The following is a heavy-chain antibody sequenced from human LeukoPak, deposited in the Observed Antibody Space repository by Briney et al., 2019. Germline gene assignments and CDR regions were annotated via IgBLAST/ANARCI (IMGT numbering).Heavy chain of an antibody. J-gene: IGHJ6*03. Sequence: ASVKVSCKASGYTFTGYYMHWVRQAPGQGLEWMGWINPNSGGTNYAQKFQGRVTMTRDTSTSTVYMELSSLRSEDTAIYYCAKNGDRGAYCTGGTCYPYFYYYMDVWGKGTTVTI. D-gene: IGHD2-15*01. CDR1: GYTFTGYY. V-gene: IGHV1-2*02. CDR2: INPNSGGT. CDR3: AKNGDRGAYCTGGTCYPYFYYYMDV.